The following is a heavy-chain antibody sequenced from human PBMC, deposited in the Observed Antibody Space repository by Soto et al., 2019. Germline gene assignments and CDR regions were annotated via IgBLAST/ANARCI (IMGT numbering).Heavy chain of an antibody. CDR1: GYTFTSYD. CDR3: ARRAETNGWNGFGADKYYFDF. Sequence: ASVKVSCKASGYTFTSYDIYWVRQATGHGLEWMGWMNPNTGNSGYAQKFQGRVTVTSDTSINTVYMELSSLRSEDTAVYYCARRAETNGWNGFGADKYYFDFWGQGTLVTVSS. CDR2: MNPNTGNS. J-gene: IGHJ4*02. D-gene: IGHD1-1*01. V-gene: IGHV1-8*01.